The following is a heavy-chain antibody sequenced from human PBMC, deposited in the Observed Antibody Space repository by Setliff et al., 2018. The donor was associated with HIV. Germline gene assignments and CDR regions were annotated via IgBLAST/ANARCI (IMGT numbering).Heavy chain of an antibody. J-gene: IGHJ6*02. CDR3: ARSGFGSGSYAYYGLDV. D-gene: IGHD1-26*01. Sequence: PSETLSLTCKVSGASISSYYWGWIRQPPGKGLESIGTIYYSGTTYYNPSLKSRITISVDTSKNQFSLKLNSVTAADTAVYYCARSGFGSGSYAYYGLDVWGQGTTVTVSS. V-gene: IGHV4-39*07. CDR1: GASISSYY. CDR2: IYYSGTT.